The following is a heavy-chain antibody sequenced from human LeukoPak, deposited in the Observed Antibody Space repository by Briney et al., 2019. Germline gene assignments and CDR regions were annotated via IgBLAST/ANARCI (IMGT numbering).Heavy chain of an antibody. Sequence: ASVKVSFTASGYTFTVYYMHWVRQAPGQGLEWMGWINPNSGGTNYTQKFQSRVTITRDTSISTAYMEVSRLRSDDTAVYYCARVYYDSSGYHWGFDYWGQGTLVTVSS. V-gene: IGHV1-2*02. D-gene: IGHD3-22*01. CDR3: ARVYYDSSGYHWGFDY. CDR2: INPNSGGT. CDR1: GYTFTVYY. J-gene: IGHJ4*02.